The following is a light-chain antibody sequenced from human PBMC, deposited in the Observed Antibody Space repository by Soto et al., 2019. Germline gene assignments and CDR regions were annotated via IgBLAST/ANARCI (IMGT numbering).Light chain of an antibody. J-gene: IGKJ1*01. CDR1: ESIYSW. CDR3: QEYNTNSRT. CDR2: KTS. V-gene: IGKV1-5*03. Sequence: IQMTQSPPTLSASVGDTVTITCRSSESIYSWLAWYKQKPGKAPQLLIYKTSTLQGGVPSRFSGSGSGAEYALTIRSLQPDDFATYYCQEYNTNSRTFGQGTRVENK.